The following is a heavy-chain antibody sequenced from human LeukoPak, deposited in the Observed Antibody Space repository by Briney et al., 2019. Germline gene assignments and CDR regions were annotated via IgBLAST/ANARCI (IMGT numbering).Heavy chain of an antibody. D-gene: IGHD6-13*01. CDR3: ASRPGSNWYGVFDY. V-gene: IGHV4-59*01. Sequence: SETLSLTCTVSGGSINSYYWSWIRQPPGKGLEWIGYIYYSGSTNYNSSLKSRVTISVDTSKNQFSLTLSSVTAADTALYYCASRPGSNWYGVFDYWSQGTVVTVSS. CDR1: GGSINSYY. J-gene: IGHJ4*02. CDR2: IYYSGST.